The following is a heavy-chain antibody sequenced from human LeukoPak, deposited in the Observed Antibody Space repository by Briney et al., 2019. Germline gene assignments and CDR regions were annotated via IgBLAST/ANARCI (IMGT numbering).Heavy chain of an antibody. J-gene: IGHJ6*02. Sequence: ASVKVSCKASGYTFTSYDINWVRQATGQGLEWMGWMNPNSGNTGYAQKFQGRVTMTRNTSISTAYMELSSLRSEDTAVYYCARDGGYTSSWYVPGWVNNYYYGMDVWGQGTTVTVFS. CDR3: ARDGGYTSSWYVPGWVNNYYYGMDV. V-gene: IGHV1-8*01. D-gene: IGHD6-13*01. CDR1: GYTFTSYD. CDR2: MNPNSGNT.